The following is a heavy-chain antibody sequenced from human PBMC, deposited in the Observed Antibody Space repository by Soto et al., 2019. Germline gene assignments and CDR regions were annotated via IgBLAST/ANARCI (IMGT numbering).Heavy chain of an antibody. CDR3: ARDIQSVGPRANDAFDV. Sequence: QVQLVQSGAELKKPGASVNISCTASGFTFSDNLINWVRQVPGQGLEWMGWLNPDTGITRYSETFQGRVTISRHPSASIAYLELNGVEKEDTALYFCARDIQSVGPRANDAFDVWGQGTMITVSS. CDR1: GFTFSDNL. CDR2: LNPDTGIT. D-gene: IGHD5-18*01. V-gene: IGHV1-3*01. J-gene: IGHJ3*01.